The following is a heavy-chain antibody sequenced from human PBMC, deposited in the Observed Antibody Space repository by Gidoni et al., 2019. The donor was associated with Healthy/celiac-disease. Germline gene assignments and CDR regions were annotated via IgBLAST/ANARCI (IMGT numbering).Heavy chain of an antibody. CDR3: TRAIGSGSYYKYYYYGMDV. J-gene: IGHJ6*02. V-gene: IGHV3-49*04. Sequence: EVQLVESGGGLVQPGRSLRLSCTASGFTFGDYAMSWVRQAPGKGLGWVGFIRSKAYGGTTEYAASVKGRFTISRDDSKSIAYLQMNSLKTEDTAVYYCTRAIGSGSYYKYYYYGMDVWGQGTTVTVSS. D-gene: IGHD3-10*01. CDR2: IRSKAYGGTT. CDR1: GFTFGDYA.